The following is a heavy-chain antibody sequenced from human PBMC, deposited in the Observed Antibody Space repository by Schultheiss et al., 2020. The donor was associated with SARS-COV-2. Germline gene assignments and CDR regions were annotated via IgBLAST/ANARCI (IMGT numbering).Heavy chain of an antibody. D-gene: IGHD5-18*01. V-gene: IGHV4-31*03. CDR2: IYYSGST. CDR1: GGSVSSGSYY. J-gene: IGHJ3*02. CDR3: ARDVTAMAKGAFDI. Sequence: SQTRSLTCTVSGGSVSSGSYYWSWIRQPPGKGLEWIGYIYYSGSTYYNPSLKSRVTISVDTSKNQFSLKLSSVTAADTAVYYCARDVTAMAKGAFDIWGQGTMVTVSS.